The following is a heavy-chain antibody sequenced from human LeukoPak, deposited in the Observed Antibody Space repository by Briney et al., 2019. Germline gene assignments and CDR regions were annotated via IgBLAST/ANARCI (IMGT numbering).Heavy chain of an antibody. D-gene: IGHD2-2*01. CDR2: IYYSGST. Sequence: SETLSLTCTVSGGSISSSSYYWGWIRQPPGKGQEWIGSIYYSGSTYYNPSLKSRVTISVDTSKNQFSLKLSSVTAADTAVYYCARGIPAPPTDWFDPWGQGTLVTVSS. J-gene: IGHJ5*02. CDR3: ARGIPAPPTDWFDP. V-gene: IGHV4-39*01. CDR1: GGSISSSSYY.